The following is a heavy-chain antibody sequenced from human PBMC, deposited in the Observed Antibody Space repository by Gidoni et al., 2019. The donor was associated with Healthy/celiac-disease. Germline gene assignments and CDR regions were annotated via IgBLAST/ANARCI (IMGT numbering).Heavy chain of an antibody. CDR3: ARHVREARPGFLEWFPYYYGMDV. CDR2: IYYSGST. CDR1: GGSISSRSYY. D-gene: IGHD3-3*01. J-gene: IGHJ6*02. Sequence: QLQLQESGPGLVTPSETLSLTCTVSGGSISSRSYYWVCIRQPPGKGLEWIGSIYYSGSTYYNPSLERRVTISVDTSKNKFSLKLSSVTAADTAVYYCARHVREARPGFLEWFPYYYGMDVWGQGTTVTVSS. V-gene: IGHV4-39*01.